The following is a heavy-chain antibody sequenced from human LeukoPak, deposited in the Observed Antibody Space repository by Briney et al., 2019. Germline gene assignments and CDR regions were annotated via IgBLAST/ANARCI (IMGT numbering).Heavy chain of an antibody. CDR1: GGSISSSTYY. Sequence: SETLSLTCIISGGSISSSTYYWGWIRQPPGKGLEWIGTIYYSGNTYYNPSLKSRVTISVDTSKNQFSLKLSSVTAADTAVYYCARVGSTSVWGYYYYYMDVWGKGTTVTVSS. J-gene: IGHJ6*03. CDR2: IYYSGNT. V-gene: IGHV4-39*07. D-gene: IGHD3-16*01. CDR3: ARVGSTSVWGYYYYYMDV.